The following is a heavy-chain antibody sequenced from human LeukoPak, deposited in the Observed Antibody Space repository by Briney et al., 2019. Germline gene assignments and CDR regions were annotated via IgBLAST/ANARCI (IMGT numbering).Heavy chain of an antibody. D-gene: IGHD2-21*02. CDR3: ARNAYCGGDCFEAVPYYYAMDV. CDR2: ISYNGST. CDR1: AGSISSYY. V-gene: IGHV4-59*01. Sequence: SETLSLTCTVSAGSISSYYWSWIRQPPGKGLEWIGHISYNGSTNYNPSLKSRVTISVDTSKNQFSLKLTSVTPADTAVYYCARNAYCGGDCFEAVPYYYAMDVRGQGTTVTVSS. J-gene: IGHJ6*02.